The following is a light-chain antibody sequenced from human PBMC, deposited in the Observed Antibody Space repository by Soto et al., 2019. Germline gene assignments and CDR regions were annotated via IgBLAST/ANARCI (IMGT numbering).Light chain of an antibody. CDR3: SAYTVSRTYV. CDR2: NVY. V-gene: IGLV2-14*03. CDR1: SSDVGAYNF. Sequence: QSVLTQPASVSGSPGQSITISCTGTSSDVGAYNFVSWQQQHPGKAPKLMIYNVYDRPSGISYRFSGSKSGNTASLTISGLQGEDEADYYCSAYTVSRTYVFGTGTKGTVL. J-gene: IGLJ1*01.